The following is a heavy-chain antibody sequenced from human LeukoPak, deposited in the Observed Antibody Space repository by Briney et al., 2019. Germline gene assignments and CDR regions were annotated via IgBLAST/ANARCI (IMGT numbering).Heavy chain of an antibody. CDR2: INPNSGGT. D-gene: IGHD3-10*01. CDR1: GYTFTGYY. V-gene: IGHV1-2*02. J-gene: IGHJ4*02. CDR3: ARVPGGSGSYYLFFDY. Sequence: ASVKVSCTASGYTFTGYYMHWVRQAPGQGLEWMGWINPNSGGTNYAQKFQGRVTMTRDTSISTAYMEPSRLRSDDTAVYYCARVPGGSGSYYLFFDYWGQGTLVTVSS.